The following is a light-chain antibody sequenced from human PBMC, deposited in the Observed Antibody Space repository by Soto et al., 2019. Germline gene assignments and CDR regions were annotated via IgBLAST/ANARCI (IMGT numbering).Light chain of an antibody. CDR3: QQRSNWPRT. J-gene: IGKJ1*01. CDR1: QNVNSN. V-gene: IGKV3-11*01. Sequence: IVMEQSPATVSVNTGERATLSCRASQNVNSNLAWYQQKPGQPPRLLIYGAYTRATGVPARFSGSGSGTDFTLTISSLEPEDFAVYYCQQRSNWPRTFGQGTKV. CDR2: GAY.